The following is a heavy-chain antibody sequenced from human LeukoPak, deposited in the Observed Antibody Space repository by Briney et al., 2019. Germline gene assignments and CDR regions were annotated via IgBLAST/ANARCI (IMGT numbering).Heavy chain of an antibody. D-gene: IGHD4-23*01. CDR3: ARGHYGGNRYFDI. V-gene: IGHV1-8*01. J-gene: IGHJ4*02. Sequence: ASVKVSCKPSGTRSEGNEIIWVRQAPGQGLEWVGWIHPNSGKTGYAQKFQGRVTMTRDTSTETAFIELSSLKFDDTATFYCARGHYGGNRYFDIWGQGTLVTVSS. CDR2: IHPNSGKT. CDR1: GTRSEGNE.